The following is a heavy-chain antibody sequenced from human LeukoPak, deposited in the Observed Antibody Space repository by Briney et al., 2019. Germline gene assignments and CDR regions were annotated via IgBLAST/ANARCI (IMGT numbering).Heavy chain of an antibody. D-gene: IGHD3-3*01. Sequence: GGSLRLSCAASGFTFSSYAMHWVRQAPGKGLEWVAVISYDGSNKYYADSVKGRFTISRDNSKNTLYLQMNSLRAEDTAVYYCARDPDPKSRFLEWLSDYYYYYYMDVWGKGTTVTVSS. CDR1: GFTFSSYA. CDR2: ISYDGSNK. J-gene: IGHJ6*03. V-gene: IGHV3-30-3*01. CDR3: ARDPDPKSRFLEWLSDYYYYYYMDV.